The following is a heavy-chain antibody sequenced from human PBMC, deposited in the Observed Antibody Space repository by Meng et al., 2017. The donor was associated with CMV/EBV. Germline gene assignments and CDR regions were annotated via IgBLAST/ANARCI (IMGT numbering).Heavy chain of an antibody. CDR2: INSDGSST. Sequence: GGSLRLSCAASGFTFSSYWMHWVRQVPGKGLVWVSHINSDGSSTSYANSVKGRFTISRDNAKNTLYLQMNSLRAEDTAVYYCAKAVASYWGQGTLVTVSS. CDR3: AKAVASY. V-gene: IGHV3-74*01. D-gene: IGHD4-23*01. J-gene: IGHJ4*02. CDR1: GFTFSSYW.